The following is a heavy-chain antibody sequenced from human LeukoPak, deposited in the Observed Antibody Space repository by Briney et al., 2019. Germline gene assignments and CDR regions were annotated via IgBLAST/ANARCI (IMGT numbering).Heavy chain of an antibody. J-gene: IGHJ4*02. D-gene: IGHD3-3*01. V-gene: IGHV1-46*01. CDR2: INPSGGST. Sequence: ASVKVSCKASGYTFTSYYMHWVRQAPGQGLEWMGIINPSGGSTSYAQKFQGRVTMTRDTSTSTVYMELSSLRSEDTAVYYCARDPGEDYDFWSGYNSDWGQGTLVTVSS. CDR3: ARDPGEDYDFWSGYNSD. CDR1: GYTFTSYY.